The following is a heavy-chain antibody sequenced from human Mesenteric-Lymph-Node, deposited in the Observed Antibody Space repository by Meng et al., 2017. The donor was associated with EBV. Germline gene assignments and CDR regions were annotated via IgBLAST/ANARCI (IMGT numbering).Heavy chain of an antibody. J-gene: IGHJ4*02. D-gene: IGHD1-26*01. V-gene: IGHV3-74*01. CDR3: GRDGVWVGATIDY. CDR1: GFTLSRYW. CDR2: INNDGSIT. Sequence: EVQVGASGGWLVQPGGSLGLSWAASGFTLSRYWLHWVRQVQGKGLVWVSRINNDGSITTYADSVKGRFTISRDNAKNTLYLQMNSLRAEDTAVYYCGRDGVWVGATIDYWGQGTLVTVSS.